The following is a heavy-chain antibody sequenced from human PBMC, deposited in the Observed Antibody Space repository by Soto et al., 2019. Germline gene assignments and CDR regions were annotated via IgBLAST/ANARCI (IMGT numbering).Heavy chain of an antibody. J-gene: IGHJ4*02. D-gene: IGHD3-22*01. CDR1: GYIFTNHY. V-gene: IGHV1-46*01. Sequence: GASVKLSCKASGYIFTNHYIHWVRQAPRQGLEWMGIINPSGGSTNYLQKFQGRITMTRDTSTSTVYMELSSLRSEDTAVYFCARADYYDSSGFYYDCWGQGSLVTVSS. CDR2: INPSGGST. CDR3: ARADYYDSSGFYYDC.